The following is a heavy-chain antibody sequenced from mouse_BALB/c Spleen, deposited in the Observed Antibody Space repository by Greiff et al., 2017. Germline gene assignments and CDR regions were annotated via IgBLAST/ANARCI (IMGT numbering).Heavy chain of an antibody. CDR3: ASVITTAKGAMDY. J-gene: IGHJ4*01. V-gene: IGHV1-54*01. CDR1: GYAFTNYL. CDR2: INPGSGGT. D-gene: IGHD1-2*01. Sequence: QVQLQQSGAELVRPGTSVKVSCKASGYAFTNYLIEWVKQRPGQGLEWIGVINPGSGGTNYNEKFKGKATLTADKSSSTAYMQLSSLTSDDSAVYFCASVITTAKGAMDYWGQGTSVTVSS.